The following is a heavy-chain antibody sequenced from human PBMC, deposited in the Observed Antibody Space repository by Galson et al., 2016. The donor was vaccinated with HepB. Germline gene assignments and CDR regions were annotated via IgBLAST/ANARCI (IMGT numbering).Heavy chain of an antibody. CDR1: GFTFDDYS. V-gene: IGHV3-9*01. CDR2: ISWDRGSI. Sequence: SLRLSCAASGFTFDDYSMHWVRPAPGKGLEWVSTISWDRGSIGYADSVKGRFTISRDNANNSLYLQMHSLSTEDTAFYYCAKLGTQYSYAPYTFDDWGQGTLVTVSS. CDR3: AKLGTQYSYAPYTFDD. D-gene: IGHD5-18*01. J-gene: IGHJ4*02.